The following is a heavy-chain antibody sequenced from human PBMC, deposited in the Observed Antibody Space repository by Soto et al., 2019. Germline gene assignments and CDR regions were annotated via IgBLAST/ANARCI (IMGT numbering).Heavy chain of an antibody. V-gene: IGHV4-4*07. Sequence: PSETLSLTCTVSGASISGYYWSWIRKSAGKGLEWIGRIYATGTTDYNPSLKSRVMMSVDTSKKQFSLRLRSVTAADTAVYYCVRDGTKTLRDWFDPWGQGISVTVSS. J-gene: IGHJ5*02. D-gene: IGHD1-1*01. CDR1: GASISGYY. CDR2: IYATGTT. CDR3: VRDGTKTLRDWFDP.